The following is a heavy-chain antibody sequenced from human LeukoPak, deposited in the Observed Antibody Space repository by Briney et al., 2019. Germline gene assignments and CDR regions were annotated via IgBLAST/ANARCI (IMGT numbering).Heavy chain of an antibody. V-gene: IGHV3-9*01. CDR1: GFTFHDYA. D-gene: IGHD4-17*01. CDR2: ISWNSATT. CDR3: AKGLTVTTNYFDY. Sequence: RRSLRLSCAASGFTFHDYAMHWVRQAPGKGLEWVSGISWNSATTGYADFVEGRFTISRDNAKNSLFLQMNSLRPEDTALYYCAKGLTVTTNYFDYWGQGTLVTVSS. J-gene: IGHJ4*02.